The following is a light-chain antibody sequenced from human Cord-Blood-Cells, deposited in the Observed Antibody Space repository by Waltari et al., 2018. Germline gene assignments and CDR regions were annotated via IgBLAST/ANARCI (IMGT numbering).Light chain of an antibody. CDR2: DAS. V-gene: IGKV3-11*01. CDR1: QSVSSY. CDR3: QQRSNWLRT. Sequence: EIVLTQSPATLSLSPGERATLSCRASQSVSSYLAWYQQKPGQAPRLLIYDASNRATGIPARFSGSGSGTDFTFTISSLEPEDFAVYYCQQRSNWLRTFGGGTKVEIK. J-gene: IGKJ4*01.